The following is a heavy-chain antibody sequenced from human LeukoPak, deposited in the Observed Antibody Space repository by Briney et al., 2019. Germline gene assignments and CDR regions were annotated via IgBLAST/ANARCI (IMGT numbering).Heavy chain of an antibody. CDR3: ARVGWINVVVPAATPFDY. J-gene: IGHJ4*02. D-gene: IGHD2-2*01. CDR2: IKQDGSEK. Sequence: PGRSLRLSCAASEFTFSGYWMNWVRQAPGKGLEWVANIKQDGSEKYYVDSVKGRFTISRDNAMNSLYLQMNSLRAEDTAVYYCARVGWINVVVPAATPFDYWGQGTLVTVSS. V-gene: IGHV3-7*01. CDR1: EFTFSGYW.